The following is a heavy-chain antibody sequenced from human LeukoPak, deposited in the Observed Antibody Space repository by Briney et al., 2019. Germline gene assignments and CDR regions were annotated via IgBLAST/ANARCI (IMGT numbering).Heavy chain of an antibody. D-gene: IGHD3-22*01. CDR2: IIPIFGTA. CDR1: GGTFSSYA. J-gene: IGHJ6*02. CDR3: AREEYYDSSGSNKGSGYYGMDV. V-gene: IGHV1-69*13. Sequence: GASVKVSCKASGGTFSSYAISWVRQAPGQGLEWMGGIIPIFGTANYAQKFQGRVTITADESTSTAYMELSSLRSEDTAVYYCAREEYYDSSGSNKGSGYYGMDVWGQGTTVTVSS.